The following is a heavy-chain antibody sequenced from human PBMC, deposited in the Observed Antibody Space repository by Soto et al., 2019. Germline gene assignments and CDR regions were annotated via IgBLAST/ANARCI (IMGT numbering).Heavy chain of an antibody. Sequence: GASVKVSCKASGYTFTGYYMHWVRQAPGQGLEWMGWINPNSGGTNYAQKFQGRVTMTRDTSISTAYMELSRLRSDDTAVYYCARGEFDSSGCPDYWGQGTLVTVSS. CDR2: INPNSGGT. V-gene: IGHV1-2*02. CDR3: ARGEFDSSGCPDY. J-gene: IGHJ4*02. D-gene: IGHD3-22*01. CDR1: GYTFTGYY.